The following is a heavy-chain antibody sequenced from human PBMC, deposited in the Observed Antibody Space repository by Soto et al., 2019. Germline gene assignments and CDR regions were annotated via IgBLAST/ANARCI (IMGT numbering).Heavy chain of an antibody. D-gene: IGHD4-17*01. CDR3: VSQRTTVLTQAYFDY. V-gene: IGHV4-39*01. Sequence: SETLSLTCTVSGGSVTNSSYYWGWIHQSPGKGLEWIGSVYYRGRSYSKSSVKSRVTISVDTSKNQFSLNFNSVTASDTALYYCVSQRTTVLTQAYFDYWGPGALVTVS. CDR1: GGSVTNSSYY. CDR2: VYYRGRS. J-gene: IGHJ4*02.